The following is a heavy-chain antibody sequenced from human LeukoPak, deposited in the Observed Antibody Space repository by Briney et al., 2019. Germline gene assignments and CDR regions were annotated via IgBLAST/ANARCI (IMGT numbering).Heavy chain of an antibody. J-gene: IGHJ5*02. D-gene: IGHD2-15*01. CDR2: ISSSGSSI. CDR1: GLTLSGYE. Sequence: PGGSLRLSCAATGLTLSGYEMNWVRQAPGKGLEWVSYISSSGSSIHYADSVKGRFTISRDNAKKSLYLQMNSLRAEDTAVYYCARGVGYCSGGRCYSWFDPWGQGTLVTLSS. V-gene: IGHV3-48*03. CDR3: ARGVGYCSGGRCYSWFDP.